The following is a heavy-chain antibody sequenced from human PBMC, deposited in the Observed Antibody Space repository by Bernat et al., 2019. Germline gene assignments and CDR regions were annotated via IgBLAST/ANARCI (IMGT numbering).Heavy chain of an antibody. D-gene: IGHD3-10*01. CDR3: ARQGASEFDY. V-gene: IGHV4-59*08. Sequence: QVQLQESGPGLVKPSETLSLTCTVSGGSISGYYWSWIRQPPGKGLEWIGYFYYSGSTNYNPSLKSRVTISLDTSKNQFSLKLSSVTTADTAVYYCARQGASEFDYWGQGTLVTVSS. J-gene: IGHJ4*02. CDR1: GGSISGYY. CDR2: FYYSGST.